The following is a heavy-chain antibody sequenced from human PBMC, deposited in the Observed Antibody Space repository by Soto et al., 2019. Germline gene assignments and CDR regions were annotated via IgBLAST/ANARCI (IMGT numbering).Heavy chain of an antibody. Sequence: GGSLRLSCAASGFIFNTYGMNWVRQAPGKGLEWVALISYDGSNIYSANSVKGRFTISRDNSKNTLYLQMNSLGAEDSAVYYCAKAWGNFDMYFYYYMDVWGKGTTVTVSS. J-gene: IGHJ6*03. D-gene: IGHD4-4*01. CDR3: AKAWGNFDMYFYYYMDV. V-gene: IGHV3-30*18. CDR1: GFIFNTYG. CDR2: ISYDGSNI.